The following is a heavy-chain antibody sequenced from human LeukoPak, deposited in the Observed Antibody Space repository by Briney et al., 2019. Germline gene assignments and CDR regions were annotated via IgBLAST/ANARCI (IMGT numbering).Heavy chain of an antibody. J-gene: IGHJ5*02. Sequence: ASVKVSCKASGGTFSSYAISWVRQAPGQGLEWMGGIIPIFGTANYAQKFQGRVTITADESTSTAYMELSRLTSDDTAVYFCARDPRIKAAGDDNWFDPWGQGTLVSVSS. V-gene: IGHV1-69*13. CDR2: IIPIFGTA. D-gene: IGHD6-13*01. CDR3: ARDPRIKAAGDDNWFDP. CDR1: GGTFSSYA.